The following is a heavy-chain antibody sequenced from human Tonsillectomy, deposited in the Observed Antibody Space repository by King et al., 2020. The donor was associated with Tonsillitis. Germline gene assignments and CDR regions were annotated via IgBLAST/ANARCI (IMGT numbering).Heavy chain of an antibody. D-gene: IGHD2-15*01. J-gene: IGHJ4*02. CDR2: INPNNGDT. V-gene: IGHV1-2*02. CDR1: GYTFTDYY. CDR3: ARDLGCRGGSCYSEDFDY. Sequence: VQLVESGAEVKKPGASVKVSCKASGYTFTDYYVHWVRQAPGQGLEWMGWINPNNGDTNYAQNFQARVTMTRDTSLSTAYMEMSRLRSDDTAMYYCARDLGCRGGSCYSEDFDYWGQGTLITVSS.